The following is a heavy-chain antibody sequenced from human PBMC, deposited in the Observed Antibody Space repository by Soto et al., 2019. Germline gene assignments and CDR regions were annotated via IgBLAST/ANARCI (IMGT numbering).Heavy chain of an antibody. Sequence: EVQLVESGGGLVQPGGSLRLSCAASGFTFSTYAMNWVRQAPGKGLEWVSYITGGDNTKYYADSVRGRFAISRDNAKNSLYLKMNSLRAEDTAVYFCARGDETVVLPGLFDFWGQGTLVSVSS. D-gene: IGHD2-2*01. J-gene: IGHJ4*02. CDR3: ARGDETVVLPGLFDF. CDR2: ITGGDNTK. CDR1: GFTFSTYA. V-gene: IGHV3-48*01.